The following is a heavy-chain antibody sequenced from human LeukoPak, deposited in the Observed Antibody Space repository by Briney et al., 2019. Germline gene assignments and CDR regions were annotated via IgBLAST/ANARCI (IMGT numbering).Heavy chain of an antibody. CDR1: GFTFSSYA. V-gene: IGHV3-23*01. CDR3: AKDSSMIRGYFDY. J-gene: IGHJ4*02. D-gene: IGHD3-22*01. Sequence: GGSLRLSCAASGFTFSSYAMNWVRQTPGKGLKWASGISGGGVSTYYADSVKGRFTISRDNSKNTLYLQMNSLRAEDTAVYYCAKDSSMIRGYFDYWGQGILVTVSS. CDR2: ISGGGVST.